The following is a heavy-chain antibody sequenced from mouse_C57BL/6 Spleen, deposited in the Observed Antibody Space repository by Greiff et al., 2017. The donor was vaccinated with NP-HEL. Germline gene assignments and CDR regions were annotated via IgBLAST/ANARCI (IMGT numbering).Heavy chain of an antibody. CDR1: GYTFTSYW. V-gene: IGHV1-53*01. Sequence: QVQLQQPGTELVKPGASVKLSCKASGYTFTSYWMHWVKQRPGQGLEWIGNINPSNGGTNYNEKFKSKATLTVDKSSSTAYMQLSSLTSEDAAVYHCAREGVMTTVVATRGYAMDYWGQGTSVTVSS. J-gene: IGHJ4*01. D-gene: IGHD1-1*01. CDR3: AREGVMTTVVATRGYAMDY. CDR2: INPSNGGT.